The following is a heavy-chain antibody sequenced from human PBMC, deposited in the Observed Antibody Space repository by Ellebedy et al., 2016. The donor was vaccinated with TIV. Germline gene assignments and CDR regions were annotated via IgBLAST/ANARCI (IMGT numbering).Heavy chain of an antibody. Sequence: SETLSLTCSVSDDSIRSTSYYWSWVRQPPGKGLEWIGSIYYTGSTDSNPSLKSRVTILVDTSKNQFSLNLRSVTAADTATYFCARRPNSSGWSWFDYWGQGILVTVSS. CDR3: ARRPNSSGWSWFDY. D-gene: IGHD6-19*01. CDR1: DDSIRSTSYY. CDR2: IYYTGST. J-gene: IGHJ4*02. V-gene: IGHV4-39*01.